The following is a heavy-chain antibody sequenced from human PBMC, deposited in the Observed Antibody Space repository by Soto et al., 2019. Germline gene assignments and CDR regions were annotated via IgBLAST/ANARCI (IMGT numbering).Heavy chain of an antibody. Sequence: QVQLVESGGGVVQPGRPLRLSCAASGFTFSSYGMHWVRQAPGKGLEWVAVIWYDGRNKYYADSVKGRFTISRDNSKNTRYLQMNSLRAEDTAVYYCARDTGVYYDILTGSLHYWGHGTLVTVSS. D-gene: IGHD3-9*01. CDR2: IWYDGRNK. J-gene: IGHJ4*01. CDR1: GFTFSSYG. CDR3: ARDTGVYYDILTGSLHY. V-gene: IGHV3-33*01.